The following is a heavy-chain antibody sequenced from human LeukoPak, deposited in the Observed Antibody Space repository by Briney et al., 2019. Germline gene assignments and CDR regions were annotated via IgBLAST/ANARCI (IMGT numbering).Heavy chain of an antibody. CDR2: INSDGRST. Sequence: PGGSLRLSCAASGFTFSSYAMSWVRQAPGKGLVWVSRINSDGRSTNYADSVKGRFTISRDNAKNTLYLQMNSLRAEDTAVYYCARSAYPGNSVIEDWGRGTLVTVPS. CDR3: ARSAYPGNSVIED. D-gene: IGHD4-23*01. J-gene: IGHJ4*02. CDR1: GFTFSSYA. V-gene: IGHV3-74*01.